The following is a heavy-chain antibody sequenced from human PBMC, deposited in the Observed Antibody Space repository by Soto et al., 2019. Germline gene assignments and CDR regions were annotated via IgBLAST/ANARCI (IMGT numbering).Heavy chain of an antibody. CDR2: IIPIFGTP. V-gene: IGHV1-69*06. D-gene: IGHD2-2*01. CDR3: ASRDARAEHAFEY. Sequence: QVQLVQSGAEVKKPGSSVKVSCKASGGTFSSNAISWVRQAPGQGLEWMGGIIPIFGTPNYAQNFQGRVTITADKSTSTTYMELSSLRFEDAAVYYCASRDARAEHAFEYWGQGTLVTVSS. CDR1: GGTFSSNA. J-gene: IGHJ4*02.